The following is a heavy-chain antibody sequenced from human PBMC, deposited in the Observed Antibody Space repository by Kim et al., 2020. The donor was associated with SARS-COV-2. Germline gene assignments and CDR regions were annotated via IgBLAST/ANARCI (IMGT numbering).Heavy chain of an antibody. Sequence: GGSLRLSCSASGFTFSSYAMNWVRQAPGKGLEWVSVMTGNGVGTYYADSVKGRFTISRDNSKNILYLQMNSLRADDTAVYYCAKDWSGLTATTLRRGMDVWGKGTTVTVSS. CDR3: AKDWSGLTATTLRRGMDV. CDR2: MTGNGVGT. V-gene: IGHV3-23*01. J-gene: IGHJ6*03. D-gene: IGHD4-17*01. CDR1: GFTFSSYA.